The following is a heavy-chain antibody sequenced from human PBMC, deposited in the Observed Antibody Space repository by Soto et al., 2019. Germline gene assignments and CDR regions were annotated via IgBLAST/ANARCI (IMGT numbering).Heavy chain of an antibody. Sequence: SETLSLTCTVSGGSVSSGSYYWSWIRQPPGKGLEWIGYIYYTGSTNYNPSLKSRVTISVDRSKNQFSLKLTPVTAADTAVYYCARVRCSGGNCSRQAFDIWGQGTMVTVSS. V-gene: IGHV4-61*01. J-gene: IGHJ3*02. CDR2: IYYTGST. CDR3: ARVRCSGGNCSRQAFDI. CDR1: GGSVSSGSYY. D-gene: IGHD2-15*01.